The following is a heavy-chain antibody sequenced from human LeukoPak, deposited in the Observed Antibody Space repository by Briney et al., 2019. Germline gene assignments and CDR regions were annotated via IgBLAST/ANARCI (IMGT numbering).Heavy chain of an antibody. CDR3: ASEVGAKGDDY. Sequence: PGGSLRLSCAASGFTFSSYEMNWVRQAAGKGLEWVSYISSSGSTIYYADSVKGRFTISRDNAKNSLYLQMNSLRAEDTAVYYCASEVGAKGDDYWGQGTLVTVSS. CDR2: ISSSGSTI. D-gene: IGHD1-26*01. J-gene: IGHJ4*02. V-gene: IGHV3-48*03. CDR1: GFTFSSYE.